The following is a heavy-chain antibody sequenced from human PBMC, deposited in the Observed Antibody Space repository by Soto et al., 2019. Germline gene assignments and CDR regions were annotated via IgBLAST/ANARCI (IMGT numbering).Heavy chain of an antibody. CDR3: ARRGREGYCSGGSCYWRY. CDR2: IYPGDSDT. CDR1: GYSFTSYW. Sequence: GESLKISCKGSGYSFTSYWIGWVRQMPGKGLEWMGIIYPGDSDTRYSPSFQGQVTISADKSISTAYLQWSSLKASDTAMYYCARRGREGYCSGGSCYWRYWGQGTLVTVSS. J-gene: IGHJ4*02. V-gene: IGHV5-51*01. D-gene: IGHD2-15*01.